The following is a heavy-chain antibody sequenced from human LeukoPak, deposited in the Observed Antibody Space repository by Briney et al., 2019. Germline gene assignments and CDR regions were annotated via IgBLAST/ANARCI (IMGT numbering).Heavy chain of an antibody. CDR2: INHSGST. V-gene: IGHV4-34*01. J-gene: IGHJ4*02. D-gene: IGHD3-22*01. Sequence: SQTLSLTCAVYGGSFSGYYWSWIRQPPGKGLEWIGEINHSGSTNYNPSLKSRVTISVDTSKNQFSLKPSSVTAADTAVYYCARGGYYDSSGTFDYWGQGTLVTVSS. CDR3: ARGGYYDSSGTFDY. CDR1: GGSFSGYY.